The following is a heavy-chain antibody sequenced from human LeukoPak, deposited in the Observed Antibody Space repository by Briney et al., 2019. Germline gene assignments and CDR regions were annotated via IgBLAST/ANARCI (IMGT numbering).Heavy chain of an antibody. V-gene: IGHV3-49*04. D-gene: IGHD3-10*01. Sequence: GGSLRLSCTASGFTFGDYAMSWVRQAPGKGREWVGFIRSKAYGGTTEYAASVKGRFTISRDDSKSIAYLQMNSLKTEDTAVYYCTSYYYGSGYNWFDPWGQGTLVTVSS. J-gene: IGHJ5*02. CDR1: GFTFGDYA. CDR2: IRSKAYGGTT. CDR3: TSYYYGSGYNWFDP.